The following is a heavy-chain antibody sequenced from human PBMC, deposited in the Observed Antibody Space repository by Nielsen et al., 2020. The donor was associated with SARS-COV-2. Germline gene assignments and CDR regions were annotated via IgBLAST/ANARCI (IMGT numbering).Heavy chain of an antibody. CDR1: GFNFSSYE. CDR2: ISNSGSTI. V-gene: IGHV3-48*03. D-gene: IGHD3-3*01. CDR3: ARDRLEWLLSYYYYGMDV. J-gene: IGHJ6*02. Sequence: GGSLRLSCSTSGFNFSSYEMNWVRQAPGKGLEWVSYISNSGSTIYYADSVKGRFTISRDNAKNSLYLQMNSLRAEDTAVYYCARDRLEWLLSYYYYGMDVWGQGTTVTVSS.